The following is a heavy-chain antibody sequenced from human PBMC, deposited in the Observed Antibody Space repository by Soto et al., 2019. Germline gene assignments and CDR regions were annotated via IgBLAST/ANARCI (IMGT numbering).Heavy chain of an antibody. CDR1: GYSFTSYW. V-gene: IGHV5-51*01. Sequence: PGESLKISWKGSGYSFTSYWIGWVRQMPGKGLEWMGIIYPGDSDTRYSPSFQGQVTISADKSISTAYLQWSSLKASDTAMYYCARAPRTRYCSSTSPRGVCWFDPWGQGTLVTVSS. J-gene: IGHJ5*02. CDR3: ARAPRTRYCSSTSPRGVCWFDP. D-gene: IGHD2-2*01. CDR2: IYPGDSDT.